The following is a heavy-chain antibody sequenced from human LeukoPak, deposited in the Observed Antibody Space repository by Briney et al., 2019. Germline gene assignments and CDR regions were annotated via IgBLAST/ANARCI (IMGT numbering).Heavy chain of an antibody. D-gene: IGHD3-22*01. CDR2: IYYSGGT. J-gene: IGHJ4*02. CDR1: GGSISSYY. V-gene: IGHV4-59*01. Sequence: SETLSLTCTVSGGSISSYYWSWIRQPPGKGLEWIGYIYYSGGTNYNPSLKSRVTLSLDTSKNQFSLKLSSVTAADTAVYYCARAYDSSDYSPLFDYWGQGTLVTVSS. CDR3: ARAYDSSDYSPLFDY.